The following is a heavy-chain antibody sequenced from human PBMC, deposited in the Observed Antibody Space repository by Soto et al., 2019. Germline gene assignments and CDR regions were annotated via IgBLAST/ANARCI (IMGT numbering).Heavy chain of an antibody. CDR2: ISATGGSA. J-gene: IGHJ4*02. Sequence: DVQLLESGGGLVQPGGSLRLSCAASGFTFSSYAMSWVRQAPGKGLEWVSAISATGGSAFYADSVKGRFTISRDNSKNTVFLQIDSLVTEDTAVYYCAKGTTAVYCFDFWGQGTLVTDSS. CDR1: GFTFSSYA. V-gene: IGHV3-23*01. D-gene: IGHD2-15*01. CDR3: AKGTTAVYCFDF.